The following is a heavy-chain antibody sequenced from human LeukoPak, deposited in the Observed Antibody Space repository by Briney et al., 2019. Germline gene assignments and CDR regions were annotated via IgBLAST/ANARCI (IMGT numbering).Heavy chain of an antibody. J-gene: IGHJ3*02. CDR1: GGSISSYY. D-gene: IGHD2-15*01. V-gene: IGHV4-59*12. CDR3: ARGGYITTDAFDI. Sequence: SETLSLTCTVSGGSISSYYWSWIRQPPGKGLEWIGYIYSSGSTDYNPSLKSRVTISVDTSKKQFSLKLSSVTAADTAVFYCARGGYITTDAFDIWGQGTMVTVSS. CDR2: IYSSGST.